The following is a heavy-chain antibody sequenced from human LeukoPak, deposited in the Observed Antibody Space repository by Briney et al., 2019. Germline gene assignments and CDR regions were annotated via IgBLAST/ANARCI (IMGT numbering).Heavy chain of an antibody. Sequence: KPSETLSLNCAVYGGSFSGYYWNWIRQPPGKGLEWIGEINHSGSTNYNPSLKSRVTISVDTSKNQFSLKLSSVTAADTAVYYCARENSGSYREFDYWGQGTLVTVSS. V-gene: IGHV4-34*01. CDR2: INHSGST. CDR1: GGSFSGYY. CDR3: ARENSGSYREFDY. J-gene: IGHJ4*02. D-gene: IGHD1-26*01.